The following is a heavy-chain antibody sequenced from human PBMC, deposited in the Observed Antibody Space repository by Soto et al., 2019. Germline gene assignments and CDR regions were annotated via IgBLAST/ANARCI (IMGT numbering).Heavy chain of an antibody. CDR3: ARDPSYYDSSGYHDAFDI. D-gene: IGHD3-22*01. CDR2: TSSSGTYI. CDR1: GFTFSSYS. J-gene: IGHJ3*02. Sequence: PGGSLRLSCAASGFTFSSYSMTWVRQAPGKGLEWVSSTSSSGTYIYYADSVKGRFTISRDNAKNSLFLQMNSLRVEDTAVYYCARDPSYYDSSGYHDAFDIWGQGTMVTVSS. V-gene: IGHV3-21*01.